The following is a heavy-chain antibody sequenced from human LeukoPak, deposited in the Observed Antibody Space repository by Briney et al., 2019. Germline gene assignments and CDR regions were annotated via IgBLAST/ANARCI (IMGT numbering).Heavy chain of an antibody. V-gene: IGHV3-23*01. D-gene: IGHD6-19*01. CDR2: ISASGGST. CDR3: ARVSKYSSGWYAHFDY. CDR1: GFTFSSYA. J-gene: IGHJ4*02. Sequence: PGGSLRLSCAASGFTFSSYAMSWVRQAPGKGLEWVSTISASGGSTYYADSVKGRFTISRDNSKNTLYLQMNSLRAEDTAVYYCARVSKYSSGWYAHFDYWGQGTLVTVSS.